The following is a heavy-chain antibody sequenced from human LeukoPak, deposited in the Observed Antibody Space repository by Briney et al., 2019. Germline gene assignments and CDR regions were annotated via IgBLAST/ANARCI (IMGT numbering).Heavy chain of an antibody. CDR1: GFTFSNYG. J-gene: IGHJ5*02. CDR2: IRYDGSDK. Sequence: GGSLRPSCAASGFTFSNYGIQWVRQAPGKGLQWVAFIRYDGSDKYYADSVKGRFTISRDNSKNTLYLLMNSLRAEDTAVYYCATPPLVTWFDPWGQGTLVTVSS. D-gene: IGHD4-23*01. CDR3: ATPPLVTWFDP. V-gene: IGHV3-30*02.